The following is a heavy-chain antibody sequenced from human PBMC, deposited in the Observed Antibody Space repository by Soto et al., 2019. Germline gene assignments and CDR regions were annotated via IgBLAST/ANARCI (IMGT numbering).Heavy chain of an antibody. CDR1: GYTFTSYD. D-gene: IGHD3-9*01. V-gene: IGHV1-8*01. CDR2: MNPNSGNT. CDR3: ARGLLRIVYYYYGMDV. J-gene: IGHJ6*02. Sequence: QVQLVQSGAEVKKPEASVKVSCKASGYTFTSYDINWVRQATGQGLEWMGWMNPNSGNTGYAQKFQGRVTMTRNTSISTAYMELSSLRSEDTAVYYCARGLLRIVYYYYGMDVWGQGTTVTVSS.